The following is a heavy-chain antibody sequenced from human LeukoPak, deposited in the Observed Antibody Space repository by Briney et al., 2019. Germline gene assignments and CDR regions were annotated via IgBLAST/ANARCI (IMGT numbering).Heavy chain of an antibody. D-gene: IGHD1-26*01. Sequence: SETLSLTCSVSGYSISSNYNWGWIRQPPVKGLEWIGSIHYTGTPFYNPSLKSRVTISVDTSKNQFSLNLSSVTAADTAVYYCARTGGSFYFYYYMDVWGKGTTVTVSS. CDR1: GYSISSNYN. CDR3: ARTGGSFYFYYYMDV. CDR2: IHYTGTP. J-gene: IGHJ6*03. V-gene: IGHV4-38-2*01.